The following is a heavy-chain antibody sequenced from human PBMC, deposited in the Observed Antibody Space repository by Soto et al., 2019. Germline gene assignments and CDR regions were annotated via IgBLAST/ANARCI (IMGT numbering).Heavy chain of an antibody. J-gene: IGHJ4*02. D-gene: IGHD3-10*01. Sequence: PGGSLRLSCAASGFTFSDYYMSWIRQAPGKGLEWISYITSSGISEYYADSVKGRFTISRDNAKNSLYLHMIGLRADDTAVYYCVREVPTSAYWGQGTLVTVSS. CDR3: VREVPTSAY. CDR1: GFTFSDYY. CDR2: ITSSGISE. V-gene: IGHV3-11*01.